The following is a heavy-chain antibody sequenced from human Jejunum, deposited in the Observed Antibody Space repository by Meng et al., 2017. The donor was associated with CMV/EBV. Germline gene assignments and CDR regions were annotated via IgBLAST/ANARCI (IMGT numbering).Heavy chain of an antibody. CDR3: ARSRCTRTSCYTGTFDY. CDR1: DSIRSHHW. D-gene: IGHD2-2*02. J-gene: IGHJ4*02. Sequence: DSIRSHHWWSWVRQPPGKGLEWIGEVSPTESTSYNPSLKSRATISGDRSKNQFSLRLSSVTAADTAVYYCARSRCTRTSCYTGTFDYWGQGTLVTVSS. CDR2: VSPTEST. V-gene: IGHV4-4*02.